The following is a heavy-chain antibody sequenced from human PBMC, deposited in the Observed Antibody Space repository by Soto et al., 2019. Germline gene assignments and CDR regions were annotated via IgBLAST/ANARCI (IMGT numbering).Heavy chain of an antibody. Sequence: GSLRLSCAASGFTFSSYAMHWVRQAPGKGLEWVAVISSDGNIKYYADSVKGRFTISRDNSKNTLYVQMNSLRAEDTALYYCAKNMDGGLGDYWGQGTLVTVSS. J-gene: IGHJ4*02. CDR3: AKNMDGGLGDY. CDR2: ISSDGNIK. V-gene: IGHV3-30*18. CDR1: GFTFSSYA. D-gene: IGHD3-16*01.